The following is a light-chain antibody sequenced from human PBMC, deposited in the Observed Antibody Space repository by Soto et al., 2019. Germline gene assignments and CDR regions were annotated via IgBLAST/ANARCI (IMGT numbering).Light chain of an antibody. V-gene: IGKV1-5*03. J-gene: IGKJ1*01. Sequence: DIQMTQSPSTLSASVGDRVTITCRASQSISSWLAWYQQKPGKAPKLLIYKASSLESGVPSRFSSSGSGTEFTLTISSLQPEDFATYYCQQYNSDLWTFGQGTKVEIK. CDR1: QSISSW. CDR2: KAS. CDR3: QQYNSDLWT.